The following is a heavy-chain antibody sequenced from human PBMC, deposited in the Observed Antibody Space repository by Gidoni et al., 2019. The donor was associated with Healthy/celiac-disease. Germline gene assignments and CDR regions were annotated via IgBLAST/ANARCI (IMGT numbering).Heavy chain of an antibody. J-gene: IGHJ3*02. V-gene: IGHV3-15*01. CDR2: IKSKTDGGTT. CDR3: TTDLLYDSSGYSLDDAFDI. CDR1: GFTFSNAW. D-gene: IGHD3-22*01. Sequence: EVQLVESGGGLVKPGGSLRLSCAASGFTFSNAWMSWVRQAPGKGLEWVGRIKSKTDGGTTDYAAPVKGRFTISRDDSKNTLYLQMNSLKTEDTAVYYCTTDLLYDSSGYSLDDAFDIWGQGTMVTVSS.